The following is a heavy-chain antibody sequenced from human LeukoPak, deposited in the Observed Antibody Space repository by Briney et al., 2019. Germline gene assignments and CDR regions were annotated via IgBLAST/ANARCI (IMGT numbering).Heavy chain of an antibody. CDR3: ARQLGATHAYYYYSMDV. J-gene: IGHJ6*03. Sequence: SETLSLTCTVSGGSISSSSYYWGWIRQPPGKGLEWMGSIYYGGSTYYNPSLKSRVTISVDTSKNQFSLKLSSVTAADTAVYYCARQLGATHAYYYYSMDVWGKGTTVTVSS. V-gene: IGHV4-39*01. CDR2: IYYGGST. D-gene: IGHD4/OR15-4a*01. CDR1: GGSISSSSYY.